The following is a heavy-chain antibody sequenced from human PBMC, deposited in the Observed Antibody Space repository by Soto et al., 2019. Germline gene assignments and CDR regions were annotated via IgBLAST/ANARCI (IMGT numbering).Heavy chain of an antibody. CDR1: GYTFTSYG. J-gene: IGHJ4*02. CDR3: ARGPSGTYYYDSSGYNQYDY. Sequence: QVQLVQSGAEVKKPGASVKVSCKASGYTFTSYGISLVRQAPGQGLEWMGWISAYNGNTNYAQKLQGRVTMTTDTSTSTAYMELRSLRSDDTAVYYCARGPSGTYYYDSSGYNQYDYWGQGTLVTVSS. V-gene: IGHV1-18*01. CDR2: ISAYNGNT. D-gene: IGHD3-22*01.